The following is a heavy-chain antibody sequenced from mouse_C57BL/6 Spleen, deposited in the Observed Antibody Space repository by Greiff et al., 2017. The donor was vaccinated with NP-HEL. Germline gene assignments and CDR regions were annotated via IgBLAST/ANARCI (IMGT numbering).Heavy chain of an antibody. D-gene: IGHD2-3*01. J-gene: IGHJ4*01. CDR1: GFSFNTYA. CDR3: VRPSPYDGYYYAMDY. CDR2: IRSKSNNYAT. V-gene: IGHV10-1*01. Sequence: EVKVVESGGGLVQPKGSLKLSCAASGFSFNTYAMNWVRQAPGKGLEWVARIRSKSNNYATYYADSVKDRFTISRDDSESMLYLQMNNLKTEDTAMYYCVRPSPYDGYYYAMDYWGQGTSVTVSS.